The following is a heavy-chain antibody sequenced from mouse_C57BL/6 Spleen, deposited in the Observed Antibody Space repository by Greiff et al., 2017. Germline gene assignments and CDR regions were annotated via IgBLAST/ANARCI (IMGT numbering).Heavy chain of an antibody. J-gene: IGHJ3*01. Sequence: QVQLQQPGAELVKPGASVKMSCKASGYTFTSYWITWVKQRPGQGLEWIGDIYPGSGSTNYNEKFKSKATLTVDTSSSTAYMQLSSLTSEDSAVYYCARDDKGLRSAWFAYWGQGTLVTVSA. CDR3: ARDDKGLRSAWFAY. D-gene: IGHD1-1*01. CDR1: GYTFTSYW. V-gene: IGHV1-55*01. CDR2: IYPGSGST.